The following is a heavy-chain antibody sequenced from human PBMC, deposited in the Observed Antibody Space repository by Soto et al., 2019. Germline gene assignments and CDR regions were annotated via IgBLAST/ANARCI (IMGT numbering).Heavy chain of an antibody. J-gene: IGHJ5*01. CDR3: ASAGTEEVVTAAIYSWCDS. D-gene: IGHD2-2*02. Sequence: KGLEWIGDIYYSGSTYYNPSLKSRVTISVDTSKNQFSLKLSSVTAADTAVYSCASAGTEEVVTAAIYSWCDSWGKGTLVTVSP. V-gene: IGHV4-31*02. CDR2: IYYSGST.